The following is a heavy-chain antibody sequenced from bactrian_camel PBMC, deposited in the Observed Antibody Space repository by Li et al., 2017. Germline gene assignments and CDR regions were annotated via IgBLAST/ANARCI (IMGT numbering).Heavy chain of an antibody. V-gene: IGHV3S1*01. Sequence: HVQLVESGGGLVQPGVSLRLSCAASRYPYRRNCMGWFRQAPGKEREGVAAISTGGGTSYYADSVRGRFTISLDNAKNTVYLQMNSLKPEDTATYYCAADYSDALTNGGNCNRPDGMRYWGQGTQVTVS. CDR2: ISTGGGTS. CDR3: AADYSDALTNGGNCNRPDGMRY. D-gene: IGHD6*01. J-gene: IGHJ4*01. CDR1: RYPYRRNC.